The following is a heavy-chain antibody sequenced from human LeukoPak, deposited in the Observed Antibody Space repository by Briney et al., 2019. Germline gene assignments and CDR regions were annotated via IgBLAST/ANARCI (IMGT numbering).Heavy chain of an antibody. D-gene: IGHD3-22*01. CDR1: GYTFTSYG. J-gene: IGHJ4*02. CDR2: ISAYNGNT. Sequence: ASVKASCKASGYTFTSYGISWVRQAPGQGLEWMGWISAYNGNTNYAQKLQGRVTMTTDTSTSTAYMELRSLRSDDTAVYYCARSVLEDYYDSSGYYFDYWGQGTLVTVSS. V-gene: IGHV1-18*01. CDR3: ARSVLEDYYDSSGYYFDY.